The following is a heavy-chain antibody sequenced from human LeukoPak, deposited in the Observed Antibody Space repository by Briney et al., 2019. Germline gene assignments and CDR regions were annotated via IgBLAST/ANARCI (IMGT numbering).Heavy chain of an antibody. V-gene: IGHV4-30-4*01. D-gene: IGHD3-10*01. CDR2: IYYSGST. CDR3: ARMRISMVRGVIMGTSLGVDY. CDR1: SGSISSGDYY. Sequence: SETLSLTCTVSSGSISSGDYYWSWIRQPPGKGLEWIGYIYYSGSTYYNPSLKSRVTISVDTSKNQFSLKLSSVTAADTAVYYCARMRISMVRGVIMGTSLGVDYWGQGTLVTVSS. J-gene: IGHJ4*02.